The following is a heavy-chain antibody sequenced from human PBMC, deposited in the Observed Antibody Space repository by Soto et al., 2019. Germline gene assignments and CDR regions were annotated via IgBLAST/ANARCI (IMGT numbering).Heavy chain of an antibody. CDR1: GFTFSTYD. CDR2: VTTSGAT. Sequence: GGSLRLSCAASGFTFSTYDMHWVRQVAGKGLEWVSGVTTSGATAYHASVKGRFTISRENAKNSLYLQMNSLRAEDTAVYYCAREALTVSGMWWFDPWGQGTLVTVSS. D-gene: IGHD3-3*01. CDR3: AREALTVSGMWWFDP. V-gene: IGHV3-13*01. J-gene: IGHJ5*02.